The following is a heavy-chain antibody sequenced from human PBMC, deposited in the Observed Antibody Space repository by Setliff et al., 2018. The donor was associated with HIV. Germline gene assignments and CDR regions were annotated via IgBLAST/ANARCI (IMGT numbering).Heavy chain of an antibody. V-gene: IGHV3-30*02. CDR1: GFTFSDYG. CDR2: VTYDEGKK. Sequence: GGSLRLSCTPSGFTFSDYGFHWVRQAPGKGLEWVAFVTYDEGKKHYADSVKGRFTISRDNSKNTVYLQMNSLRAEDTAVYYCAKNLYRSGWSPLDYWGQGTLVTVSS. J-gene: IGHJ4*02. CDR3: AKNLYRSGWSPLDY. D-gene: IGHD6-13*01.